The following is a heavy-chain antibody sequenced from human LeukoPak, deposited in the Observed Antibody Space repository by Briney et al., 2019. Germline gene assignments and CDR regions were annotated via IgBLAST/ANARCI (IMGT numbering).Heavy chain of an antibody. CDR2: IYYSGST. Sequence: PSETLSLTCTVSGGSISSYYWSWIRQPPGKGLEWIGYIYYSGSTNHNPSLKSRVTISVDTSKNQFSLKLSSVTAADTAVYYCARGVWFGELANPYFDYWGQGTLVPVSS. CDR1: GGSISSYY. V-gene: IGHV4-59*01. CDR3: ARGVWFGELANPYFDY. D-gene: IGHD3-10*01. J-gene: IGHJ4*02.